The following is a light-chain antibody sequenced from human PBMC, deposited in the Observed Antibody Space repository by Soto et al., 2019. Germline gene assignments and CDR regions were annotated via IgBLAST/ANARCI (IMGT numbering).Light chain of an antibody. CDR1: SDDVGSYKH. CDR3: SSYSRSSTPFV. J-gene: IGLJ1*01. CDR2: DVS. V-gene: IGLV2-14*01. Sequence: QSVLAQPASVSGSPGQSITISCTGTSDDVGSYKHVSWYQQYPGKAPRLIIYDVSNRPSGVSSRFSGSRSDNTASLTISGLQAGDEADYYCSSYSRSSTPFVFGTGTKVTVL.